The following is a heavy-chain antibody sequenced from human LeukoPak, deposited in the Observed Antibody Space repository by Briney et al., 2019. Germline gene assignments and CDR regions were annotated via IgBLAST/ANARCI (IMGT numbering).Heavy chain of an antibody. CDR1: GGSISTSNYY. CDR2: IFYSGST. Sequence: PSETLSLTCTVSGGSISTSNYYWGWIRQPPGKGLEWIGNIFYSGSTYYSPSLRSRVTISLDTSRNQFSLKLNSVTAADTAVYYCARDLAGAGTAIFDYWGQGTLVTVSS. CDR3: ARDLAGAGTAIFDY. V-gene: IGHV4-39*07. J-gene: IGHJ4*02. D-gene: IGHD3-10*01.